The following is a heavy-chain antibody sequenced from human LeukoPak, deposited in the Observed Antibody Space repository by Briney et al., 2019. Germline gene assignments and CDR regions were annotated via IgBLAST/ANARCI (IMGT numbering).Heavy chain of an antibody. CDR2: ISGSGGTT. CDR1: GFTFNNYA. V-gene: IGHV3-23*01. J-gene: IGHJ5*02. CDR3: ARDYAPHYYHSSGVDP. Sequence: PGGSLRLSCAASGFTFNNYAMSWVRQAPGKGLEWVSAISGSGGTTYYADSVKGRFTFSRDNSKNTLYLQMNSLRAEDTAVYYCARDYAPHYYHSSGVDPWGQGTLVTVSS. D-gene: IGHD3-22*01.